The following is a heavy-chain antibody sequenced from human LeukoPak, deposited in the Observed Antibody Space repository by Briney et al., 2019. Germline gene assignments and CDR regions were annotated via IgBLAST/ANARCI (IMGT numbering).Heavy chain of an antibody. CDR1: GGSISSYY. CDR2: IYYSGST. Sequence: SETLSLTCTVSGGSISSYYWSWIRQPPGKGLEWIGYIYYSGSTNYNPSLKSRVTISVDTSKNQFSLKLTSVTAADTAVYYCAREGSWHNWFDPWGQGTLVTVSS. D-gene: IGHD6-13*01. CDR3: AREGSWHNWFDP. V-gene: IGHV4-59*12. J-gene: IGHJ5*02.